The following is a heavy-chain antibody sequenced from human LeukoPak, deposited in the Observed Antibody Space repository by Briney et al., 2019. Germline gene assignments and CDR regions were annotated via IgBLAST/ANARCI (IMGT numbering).Heavy chain of an antibody. J-gene: IGHJ4*02. V-gene: IGHV1-18*01. Sequence: GASVKVSCKASGYTFTNYGLSWVRQAPGQGLEWVGWISAYNGNIKYAQKFQGRVTMTTDTSTRTAYMELRSLTADDTALYYCARDLKITSLGVLPWDYFDYWGQGTLVTVSS. CDR2: ISAYNGNI. D-gene: IGHD3-3*01. CDR3: ARDLKITSLGVLPWDYFDY. CDR1: GYTFTNYG.